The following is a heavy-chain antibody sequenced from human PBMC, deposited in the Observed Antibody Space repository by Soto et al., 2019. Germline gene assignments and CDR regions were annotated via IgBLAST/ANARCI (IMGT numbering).Heavy chain of an antibody. CDR1: GGTFSSYS. D-gene: IGHD2-2*02. V-gene: IGHV1-69*13. J-gene: IGHJ3*02. CDR2: IIPIFGTA. Sequence: SVKVSCKASGGTFSSYSISWVLQAPGQGLEWMGGIIPIFGTANYAQKFQGRVTITADESTSTAYMELSSLRSEDTAVYYCARERGVVVPAAIEDAFDIWGQGTMVTVSS. CDR3: ARERGVVVPAAIEDAFDI.